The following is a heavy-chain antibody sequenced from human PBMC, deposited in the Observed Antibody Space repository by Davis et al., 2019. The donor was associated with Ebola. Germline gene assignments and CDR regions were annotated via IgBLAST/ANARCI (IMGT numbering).Heavy chain of an antibody. CDR2: ISSSGAST. CDR1: GFTFSSYA. CDR3: AKWGIGWGHMYYFDY. D-gene: IGHD2-21*02. V-gene: IGHV3-23*01. J-gene: IGHJ4*02. Sequence: GESLKISCVASGFTFSSYAMTWVRQTPGKGLEWVSAISSSGASTYYADSVKGRFTISRDNSKNTVFLQMNTLRAEDTALYYCAKWGIGWGHMYYFDYWGQGMLVTVSS.